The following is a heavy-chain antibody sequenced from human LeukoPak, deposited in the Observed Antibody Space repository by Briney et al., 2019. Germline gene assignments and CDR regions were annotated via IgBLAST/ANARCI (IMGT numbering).Heavy chain of an antibody. Sequence: GGSLRLSCAASGFTFSSYAMTWVRQAPGKGLEWVSAISGSGGSTYYADSVKGRFTISRDNSKNTLSLQMNSLRAEDTAVYYCAKGLGGSPFDYWGQGTLVTASS. J-gene: IGHJ4*02. CDR3: AKGLGGSPFDY. CDR2: ISGSGGST. D-gene: IGHD2-15*01. V-gene: IGHV3-23*01. CDR1: GFTFSSYA.